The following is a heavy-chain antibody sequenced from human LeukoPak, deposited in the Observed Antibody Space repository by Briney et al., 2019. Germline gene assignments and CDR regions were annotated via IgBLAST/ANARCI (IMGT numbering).Heavy chain of an antibody. J-gene: IGHJ4*02. V-gene: IGHV3-30*18. CDR3: AKPVGYSSSWFDY. Sequence: PGGSLRLSCAASGFIFSSYGMHCVRQAPGKGLEWVAAISYDGSNRYYAESVKGRFTISRDTSKNTLYLQMNSLRAEDTAVYYCAKPVGYSSSWFDYWGQGTLVTVSS. CDR1: GFIFSSYG. D-gene: IGHD6-13*01. CDR2: ISYDGSNR.